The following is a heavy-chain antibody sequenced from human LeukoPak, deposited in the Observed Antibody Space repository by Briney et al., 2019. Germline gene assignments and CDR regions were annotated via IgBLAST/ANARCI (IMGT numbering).Heavy chain of an antibody. CDR1: GFTFSSYE. CDR3: ARAINDYSNYEVLTDNWFDP. Sequence: GSLRLSCAASGFTFSSYEMNWIRQPPGKGLEWIGYIYYSGSTNYNPSLKSRVTISVDTSKNHFSLKLSSVTAADTAVYYCARAINDYSNYEVLTDNWFDPWGQGTLVTVSS. V-gene: IGHV4-59*01. J-gene: IGHJ5*02. CDR2: IYYSGST. D-gene: IGHD4-11*01.